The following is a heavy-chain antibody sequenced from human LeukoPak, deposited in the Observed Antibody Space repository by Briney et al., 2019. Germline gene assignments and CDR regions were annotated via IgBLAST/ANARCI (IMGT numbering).Heavy chain of an antibody. J-gene: IGHJ4*02. V-gene: IGHV3-69-1*01. Sequence: PGGSLRLSCAASGFIVSGYYMTWVRQAPGKGLEWVSYISSSSTIYYADSVKGRFTISRDNAKNSLYLQMNSLRDEDTAVYYCARGVVDTAMATDYWGQGTLVTVSS. CDR3: ARGVVDTAMATDY. CDR2: ISSSSTI. D-gene: IGHD5-18*01. CDR1: GFIVSGYY.